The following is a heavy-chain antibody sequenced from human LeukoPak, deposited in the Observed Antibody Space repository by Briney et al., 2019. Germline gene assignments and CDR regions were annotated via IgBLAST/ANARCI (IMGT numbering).Heavy chain of an antibody. D-gene: IGHD3-10*01. CDR3: ARHFGPTAPLDV. CDR2: IYTSGST. CDR1: GGSISSYY. Sequence: SETLSLTCTVSGGSISSYYWSWIRQPPGKGLEWIGYIYTSGSTNYNPSLKSRVTISEDTSKNQFSLKLSSVTAADTAVYYCARHFGPTAPLDVWGRGTTVTVSS. V-gene: IGHV4-4*09. J-gene: IGHJ6*04.